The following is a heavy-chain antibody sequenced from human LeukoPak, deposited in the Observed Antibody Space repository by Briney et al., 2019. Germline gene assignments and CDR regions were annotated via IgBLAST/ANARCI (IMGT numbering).Heavy chain of an antibody. CDR2: IGTGGDT. V-gene: IGHV3-47*01. J-gene: IGHJ4*02. D-gene: IGHD6-13*01. CDR3: ARAVAAAVIDY. Sequence: PGGSLRLSCAASGFAFSSYALHWVRRAPGKGLEWVSAIGTGGDTYYADSVMGRFTISRDNAKKSFYLHMNSLIAEDMAVYYCARAVAAAVIDYWGQGTLVTVSS. CDR1: GFAFSSYA.